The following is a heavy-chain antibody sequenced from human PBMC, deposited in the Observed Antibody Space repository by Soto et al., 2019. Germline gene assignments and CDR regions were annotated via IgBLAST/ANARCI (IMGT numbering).Heavy chain of an antibody. CDR2: ISGSGGST. V-gene: IGHV3-23*01. D-gene: IGHD1-26*01. J-gene: IGHJ5*02. CDR1: GFTFSSYA. CDR3: AKDVLMRRELLGSNWFDP. Sequence: PGGSLRLSCAASGFTFSSYAMSWVRQAPGKGLEWVSAISGSGGSTYYADSVKGRFTISRDNSKNTLYLQMNSLRAEDTAVYYCAKDVLMRRELLGSNWFDPWGQGTLVTVSS.